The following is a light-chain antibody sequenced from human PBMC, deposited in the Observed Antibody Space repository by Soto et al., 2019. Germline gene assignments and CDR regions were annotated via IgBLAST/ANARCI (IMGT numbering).Light chain of an antibody. CDR2: GNS. Sequence: QSFLTQPPSVSGAPGQMVTISCTGSSSNIGAGYDVHWYQQLPGTAPKLLIYGNSNRPSGVPDRFSGSKSGTSASLAITGLQAEDEADYYCQSYDSSLSGCVFGTGTKVTVL. CDR1: SSNIGAGYD. J-gene: IGLJ1*01. CDR3: QSYDSSLSGCV. V-gene: IGLV1-40*01.